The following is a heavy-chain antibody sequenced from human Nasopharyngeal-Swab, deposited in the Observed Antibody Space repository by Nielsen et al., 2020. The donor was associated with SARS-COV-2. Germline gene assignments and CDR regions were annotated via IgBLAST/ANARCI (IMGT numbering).Heavy chain of an antibody. CDR2: IKKDGGEK. CDR3: AREAFDSTTYYYYMDV. V-gene: IGHV3-7*01. J-gene: IGHJ6*03. Sequence: GGSLRLSCAASGFTFSDYYMSWVRQAPGKGLEWVANIKKDGGEKNYVDSVKGRFTTSRDNAKNSLYLQMNSLRAGDTAVYYCAREAFDSTTYYYYMDVWGKGTTVTVSS. D-gene: IGHD1-1*01. CDR1: GFTFSDYY.